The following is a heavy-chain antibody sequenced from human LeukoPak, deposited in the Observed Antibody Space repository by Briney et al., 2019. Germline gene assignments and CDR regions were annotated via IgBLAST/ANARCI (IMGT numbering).Heavy chain of an antibody. CDR2: IYYSGST. D-gene: IGHD5-18*01. CDR3: ARSYSYGSRPFFDY. Sequence: SETLSLTCTVSGGSISSYYWSWIRQPPGKGLEWIGYIYYSGSTNYNPSLKSRVTISVDTSKNQFSLKLSSVTAADTAVYYCARSYSYGSRPFFDYWGQGTLVTVSS. V-gene: IGHV4-59*01. CDR1: GGSISSYY. J-gene: IGHJ4*02.